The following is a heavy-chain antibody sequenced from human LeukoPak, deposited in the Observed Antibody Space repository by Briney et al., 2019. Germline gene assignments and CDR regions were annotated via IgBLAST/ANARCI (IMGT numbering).Heavy chain of an antibody. CDR2: ISYDGSNK. D-gene: IGHD5-12*01. V-gene: IGHV3-30-3*01. J-gene: IGHJ3*02. CDR1: GFTFSSYA. Sequence: PGGSLRLSCAASGFTFSSYAMHWVRQAPGKGLEWVAVISYDGSNKYYADSVKGRFTISRDNSKNTLYLQMNSLRAEDTAVYYCARERSYDVAFDIWGQGTMVTVSS. CDR3: ARERSYDVAFDI.